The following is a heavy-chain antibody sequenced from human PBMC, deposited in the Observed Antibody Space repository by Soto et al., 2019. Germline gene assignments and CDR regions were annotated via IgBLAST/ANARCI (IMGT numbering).Heavy chain of an antibody. D-gene: IGHD3-9*01. V-gene: IGHV4-59*07. CDR2: IFYTGST. CDR3: ARVTTGYLDY. J-gene: IGHJ4*02. Sequence: SDTLNHTCTVSGGDIRGYYWTLIREPPGRGLAYIGDIFYTGSTNYNPSLESRVSISVEAAKNQFSLKLTSVTAADTAVYYCARVTTGYLDYWGQGTLVTVSS. CDR1: GGDIRGYY.